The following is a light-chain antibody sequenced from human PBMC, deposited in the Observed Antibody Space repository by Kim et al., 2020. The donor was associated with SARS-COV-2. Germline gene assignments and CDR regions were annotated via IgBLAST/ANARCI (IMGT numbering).Light chain of an antibody. CDR2: DVT. J-gene: IGLJ2*01. Sequence: QSVLTQPASVSGSPGQSITISCTGTSSDVGGYNYVSWYQQHPGKGPKLIIYDVTNRPSGVSNRFSGSKSGNTASLTISGLQAEDETDYYCSSYTSSNTGIFGGGTKLTVL. CDR1: SSDVGGYNY. CDR3: SSYTSSNTGI. V-gene: IGLV2-14*03.